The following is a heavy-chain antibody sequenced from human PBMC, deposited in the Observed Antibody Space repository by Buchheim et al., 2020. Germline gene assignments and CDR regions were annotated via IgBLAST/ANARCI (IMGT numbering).Heavy chain of an antibody. CDR2: MNPNSGNT. D-gene: IGHD2-15*01. CDR1: GYTFTSYD. CDR3: ARCPDIVVVVAATLGTNWFDP. Sequence: QVQLVQSGAEVKKPGASVKVSCKASGYTFTSYDINWVRQATGQGLEWMGWMNPNSGNTGYAQKFQGRVTMTRNTSISKAYMELSSLRSEDTAVYYCARCPDIVVVVAATLGTNWFDPWGQGTL. V-gene: IGHV1-8*01. J-gene: IGHJ5*02.